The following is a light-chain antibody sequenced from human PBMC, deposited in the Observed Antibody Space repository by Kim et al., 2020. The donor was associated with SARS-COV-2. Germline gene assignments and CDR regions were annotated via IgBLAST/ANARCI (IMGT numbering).Light chain of an antibody. CDR1: QDISNY. V-gene: IGKV1-33*01. J-gene: IGKJ4*01. CDR2: DAS. CDR3: QQYDNLFS. Sequence: DIQMTQSPSSLSASVGGRVTITCQASQDISNYLNWYQQKPGKAPKLLIYDASNLKTGVPSRFSGSGSGTDFTFTISSLQPEDIATYYCQQYDNLFSFGGGTKVDIK.